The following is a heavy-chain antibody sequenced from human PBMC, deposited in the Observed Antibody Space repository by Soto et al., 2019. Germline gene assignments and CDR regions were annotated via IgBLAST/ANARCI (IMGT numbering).Heavy chain of an antibody. J-gene: IGHJ5*01. CDR1: GFIFSDYW. D-gene: IGHD1-26*01. CDR2: IKQDGSQK. Sequence: GGALRLSCAASGFIFSDYWMSGGRQAPGKRLEWVANIKQDGSQKYYVDSVKGRFTISRDNGKMSLYLQMNSLRAEDTAVYYCARGEGGLRNRFDSWGQRTLVIVSS. CDR3: ARGEGGLRNRFDS. V-gene: IGHV3-7*01.